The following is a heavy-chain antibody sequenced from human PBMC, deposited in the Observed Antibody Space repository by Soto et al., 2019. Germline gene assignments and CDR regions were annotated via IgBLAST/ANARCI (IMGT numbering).Heavy chain of an antibody. CDR3: ARSIAARPRWFDP. Sequence: GESLKISCKGSGYSFTNYWIGWVRQMSGKGLEWMGIIYPGDSDTRYSPSFQGQVTITADESTSTAYMELSSLRSEDTAVYYCARSIAARPRWFDPWGQGTLVTVSS. CDR2: IYPGDSDT. J-gene: IGHJ5*02. D-gene: IGHD6-6*01. V-gene: IGHV5-51*01. CDR1: GYSFTNYW.